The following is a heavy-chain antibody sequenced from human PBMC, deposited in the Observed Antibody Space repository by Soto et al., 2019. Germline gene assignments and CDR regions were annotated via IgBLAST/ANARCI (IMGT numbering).Heavy chain of an antibody. V-gene: IGHV3-9*01. J-gene: IGHJ6*02. CDR3: AKEGGLQNYYYYGMDV. D-gene: IGHD1-26*01. CDR2: ISWNSGSI. Sequence: GGSLRLSCAAPGFTFDDYAMHWVRQAPGKGLEWVSGISWNSGSIGYADSVKGRFTISRDNAKNSLYLQMNSLRAEDTALYYCAKEGGLQNYYYYGMDVWGQGTTVTVSS. CDR1: GFTFDDYA.